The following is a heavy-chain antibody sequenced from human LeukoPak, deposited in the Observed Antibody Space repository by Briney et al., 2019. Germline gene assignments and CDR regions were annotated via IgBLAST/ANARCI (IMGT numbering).Heavy chain of an antibody. CDR3: ARVGDYKNFDY. J-gene: IGHJ4*02. V-gene: IGHV4-38-2*02. Sequence: SETLSLTCTVSGYSISSNYYWGWIRRPPGRGLEWIGSIYRSGSTYYNPSLKSRVTMSVDTSKNQFSLKLSSVTAADTAVYYCARVGDYKNFDYWGQGTLVTVSS. CDR2: IYRSGST. CDR1: GYSISSNYY. D-gene: IGHD4-17*01.